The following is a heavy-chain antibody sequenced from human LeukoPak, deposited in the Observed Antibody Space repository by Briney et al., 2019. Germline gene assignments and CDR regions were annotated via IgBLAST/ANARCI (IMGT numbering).Heavy chain of an antibody. D-gene: IGHD4-17*01. CDR2: INWNGGST. J-gene: IGHJ4*02. CDR3: ARDTDYGDSYFDY. CDR1: GFKFDDYG. V-gene: IGHV3-20*04. Sequence: GESLRLSCAGSGFKFDDYGMNWVRQVPGKGLEWISAINWNGGSTHYADSVRGRFTISRDNARNSMFLHMNSLRAEDTALYFCARDTDYGDSYFDYWGQGTLVTVSS.